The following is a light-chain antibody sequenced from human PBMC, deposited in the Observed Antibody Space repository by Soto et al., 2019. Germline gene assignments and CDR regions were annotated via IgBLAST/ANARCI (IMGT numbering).Light chain of an antibody. CDR2: KVS. CDR1: QSLVYSDGNTY. Sequence: DVVMTQSPLSLPVTLGQPASISCRSSQSLVYSDGNTYLSWFHQRPGQSPRRLIYKVSTRDTGVQVRFTGSGSGNDFTLKISRVEAEDVGVYYCMQNIYWPFTFGPGTKVDFK. CDR3: MQNIYWPFT. J-gene: IGKJ3*01. V-gene: IGKV2-30*01.